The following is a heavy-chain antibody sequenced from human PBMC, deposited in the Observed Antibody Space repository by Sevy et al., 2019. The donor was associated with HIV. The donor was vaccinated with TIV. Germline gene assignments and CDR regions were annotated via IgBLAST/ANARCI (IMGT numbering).Heavy chain of an antibody. CDR2: IYYSGST. CDR3: ARHRRTALIGTDFDY. J-gene: IGHJ4*02. Sequence: SETLSLTCTVSGGSISSSSYYWGWIRQPPGKGLEWIGSIYYSGSTYYNPSLKSRVTISVDTSKNQFSLKLSSVTAADTAVYYCARHRRTALIGTDFDYWGQGTLVTVSS. V-gene: IGHV4-39*01. CDR1: GGSISSSSYY.